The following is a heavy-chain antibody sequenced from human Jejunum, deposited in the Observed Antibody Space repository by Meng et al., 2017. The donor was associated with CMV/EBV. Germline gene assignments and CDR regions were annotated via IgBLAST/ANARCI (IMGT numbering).Heavy chain of an antibody. J-gene: IGHJ4*02. V-gene: IGHV4-39*07. Sequence: ISSRSYYWGWVRQPPGKGLEWIGSINYSGTTYYNPSLRSRVTISLDTSRKQFSLKLNSVTAADTAVYHCARGCYTTSCYRGSLDYWGQGTLVTVSS. D-gene: IGHD2-2*02. CDR1: ISSRSYY. CDR3: ARGCYTTSCYRGSLDY. CDR2: INYSGTT.